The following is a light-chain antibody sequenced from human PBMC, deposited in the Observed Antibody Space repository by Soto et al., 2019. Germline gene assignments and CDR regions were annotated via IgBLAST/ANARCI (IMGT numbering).Light chain of an antibody. CDR3: QQDHQSPNT. Sequence: QSPSTLTVPPHGTATLSCRPTRSVNNNLDWYQQKPGQAPRLLIYCASARATGIPARFSGSGSGTQFTLNISRVEAEDVGLYYCQQDHQSPNTFGQGTRVEI. V-gene: IGKV3-15*01. J-gene: IGKJ5*01. CDR2: CAS. CDR1: RSVNNN.